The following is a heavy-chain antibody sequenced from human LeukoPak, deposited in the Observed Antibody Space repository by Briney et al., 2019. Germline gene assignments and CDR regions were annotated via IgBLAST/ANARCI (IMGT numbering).Heavy chain of an antibody. CDR2: IIPILGIA. V-gene: IGHV1-69*04. D-gene: IGHD3-22*01. CDR3: ARDQSITMINWFDP. CDR1: GGTFSSYA. Sequence: SVKVSCKASGGTFSSYAISWVRQAPGQGLEWMGRIIPILGIANYAQKFQGRVTITADTSTSTAYMELSSLRSEDTAVYYCARDQSITMINWFDPWGQGTLVTVSS. J-gene: IGHJ5*02.